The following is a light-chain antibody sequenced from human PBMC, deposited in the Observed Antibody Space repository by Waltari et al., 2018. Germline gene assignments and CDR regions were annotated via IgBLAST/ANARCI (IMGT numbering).Light chain of an antibody. CDR3: QKYGTLPET. CDR2: DTS. Sequence: EIVLTQSPGTLSLSPGERATLSCRASQSVSRTLAWYQQKPGQAPRLLIYDTSSRAAGIPDRFSGSGFGTDFSLTISRLEPEDFAVYYCQKYGTLPETFGQGTKVEL. V-gene: IGKV3-20*01. J-gene: IGKJ1*01. CDR1: QSVSRT.